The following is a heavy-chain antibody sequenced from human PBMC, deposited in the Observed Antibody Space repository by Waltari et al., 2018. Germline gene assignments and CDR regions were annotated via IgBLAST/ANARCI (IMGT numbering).Heavy chain of an antibody. Sequence: EVQLVESGGGLVQTGGSLRLSCAASGFTFSSYEWNWVRQAPGNGLEWVSYISSGGSNIFYAESVKGRFTISRDNAKNSLYLQMNSLRVEDTAVYYCTRERSVTGKGNLDYWGQGTLVTVSS. J-gene: IGHJ4*02. V-gene: IGHV3-48*03. D-gene: IGHD3-10*01. CDR3: TRERSVTGKGNLDY. CDR2: ISSGGSNI. CDR1: GFTFSSYE.